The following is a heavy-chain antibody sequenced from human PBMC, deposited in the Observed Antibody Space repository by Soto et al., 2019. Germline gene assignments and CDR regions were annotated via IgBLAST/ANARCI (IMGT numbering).Heavy chain of an antibody. CDR3: ARGIFQGSSAGYYYYMDV. CDR2: INHSGST. J-gene: IGHJ6*03. V-gene: IGHV4-34*01. D-gene: IGHD6-6*01. CDR1: GGSFSGYY. Sequence: SGNLSLTCAVYGGSFSGYYWSWVRPPPGKGLEWIGEINHSGSTNYNPSLKSRVTISVDTSKNQFSLKLSSVTAADTAVYYCARGIFQGSSAGYYYYMDVWGKGTTVTVSS.